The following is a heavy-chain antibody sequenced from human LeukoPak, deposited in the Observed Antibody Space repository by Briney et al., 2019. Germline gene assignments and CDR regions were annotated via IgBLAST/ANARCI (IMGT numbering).Heavy chain of an antibody. CDR2: INHSGST. Sequence: PSETLSLTCAVYGESFSGYFWSWIRQPPRKGLEWIGKINHSGSTNYNPSLKSRVTISVDTSKNQFSLKLSSVTAADTAVYYCAREGAVDGHFDYWGQGTLVTVSS. V-gene: IGHV4-34*01. CDR3: AREGAVDGHFDY. D-gene: IGHD1-26*01. CDR1: GESFSGYF. J-gene: IGHJ4*02.